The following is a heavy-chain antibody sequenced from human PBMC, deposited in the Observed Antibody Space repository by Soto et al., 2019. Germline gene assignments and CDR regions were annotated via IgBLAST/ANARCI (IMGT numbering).Heavy chain of an antibody. CDR2: TYYRSKWFI. V-gene: IGHV6-1*01. D-gene: IGHD1-26*01. Sequence: SQTLSLTCAISGDSVSSNSAAWNWIRQSPSRGLEWLGRTYYRSKWFIYYAVSVKSRITINPDTSKNQFSLQLNTVTPEDTAVYYCTRAPLVGGNDWFDPWGQGTLGTVSS. CDR3: TRAPLVGGNDWFDP. J-gene: IGHJ5*02. CDR1: GDSVSSNSAA.